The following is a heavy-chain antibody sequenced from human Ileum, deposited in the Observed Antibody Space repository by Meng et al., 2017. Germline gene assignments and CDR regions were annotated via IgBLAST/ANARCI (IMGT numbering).Heavy chain of an antibody. CDR3: ATSSLGWGGDAFDI. CDR2: VYRAGGT. J-gene: IGHJ3*02. Sequence: GESLKISCAVSDFTVSDKYMGWVRQAPGKGLEWVAIVYRAGGTDYPDSVKGRFTISRDNSRDTLYLHMGSLRGDDTAVYYCATSSLGWGGDAFDIWGQGTTVTVSS. CDR1: DFTVSDKY. D-gene: IGHD7-27*01. V-gene: IGHV3-53*01.